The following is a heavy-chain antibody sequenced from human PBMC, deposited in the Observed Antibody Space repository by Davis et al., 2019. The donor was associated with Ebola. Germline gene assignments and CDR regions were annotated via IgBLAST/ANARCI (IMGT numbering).Heavy chain of an antibody. D-gene: IGHD3-16*01. J-gene: IGHJ2*01. V-gene: IGHV1-69*04. CDR1: GGTFSSYA. CDR3: ARDLIGDGGVNLDL. Sequence: AASVKVSCKASGGTFSSYAISWVRQAPGQGLEWMGRIIPILGIANYAQKFQGRVTITADTSASTAYMELSSLRSEDTAVYFCARDLIGDGGVNLDLWGRGTLLTVSS. CDR2: IIPILGIA.